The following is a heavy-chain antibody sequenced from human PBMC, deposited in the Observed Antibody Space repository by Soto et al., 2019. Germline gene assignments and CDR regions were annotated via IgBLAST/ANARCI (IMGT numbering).Heavy chain of an antibody. CDR3: ARERVTGYYNVIGY. CDR2: LSYDVNNK. V-gene: IGHV3-30-3*01. J-gene: IGHJ4*02. Sequence: GGSLRLSCAASGFTFSSYSMHWVRQAPGKGLEWVAVLSYDVNNKSYADSVKGRFTISRDNSKNSLYLQMNNLRAEDTVVYYCARERVTGYYNVIGYWGRGTLVTVSS. D-gene: IGHD3-9*01. CDR1: GFTFSSYS.